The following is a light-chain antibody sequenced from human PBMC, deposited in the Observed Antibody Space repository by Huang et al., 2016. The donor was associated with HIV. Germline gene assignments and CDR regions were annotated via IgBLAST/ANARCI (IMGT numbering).Light chain of an antibody. V-gene: IGKV3-11*01. CDR3: QQRRSWPLS. CDR1: PSIGTY. J-gene: IGKJ4*01. Sequence: EVVLTQSPPTLSLFPGETAILSCRAGPSIGTYVAWYQQRPCQGPRLLIYDGSNRAAGVPERISGAGSGTTFTLTISGLESEDFGVYYCQQRRSWPLSFGGGTKVEV. CDR2: DGS.